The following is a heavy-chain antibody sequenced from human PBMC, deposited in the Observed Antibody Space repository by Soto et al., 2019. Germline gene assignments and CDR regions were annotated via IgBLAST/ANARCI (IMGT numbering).Heavy chain of an antibody. CDR2: ISYDGSNK. D-gene: IGHD3-3*01. V-gene: IGHV3-30*18. CDR1: GFTFSSYG. Sequence: GGSLRLSCAASGFTFSSYGMHWVRQAPGKGLEWVAVISYDGSNKYYADSVKGRFTISRDNSKNTLYLQMNSLRAEDTAVYYCAKDLYYDFWSGYSPYYYYGMDVWGQGTTVTVSS. CDR3: AKDLYYDFWSGYSPYYYYGMDV. J-gene: IGHJ6*02.